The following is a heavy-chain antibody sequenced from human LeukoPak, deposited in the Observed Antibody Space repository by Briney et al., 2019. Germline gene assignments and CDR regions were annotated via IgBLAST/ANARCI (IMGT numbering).Heavy chain of an antibody. CDR1: GGTFSSYA. CDR3: ARVGRGYSYGPHDAFDI. V-gene: IGHV1-69*06. J-gene: IGHJ3*02. D-gene: IGHD5-18*01. Sequence: SVKVSCKASGGTFSSYAISWVRQAPGQGLEWMGGIIPIFGTANYAQKFQGRVTITADKSTSTAYMELSSLRSEDTAVYYCARVGRGYSYGPHDAFDIWGQGTMVTVSS. CDR2: IIPIFGTA.